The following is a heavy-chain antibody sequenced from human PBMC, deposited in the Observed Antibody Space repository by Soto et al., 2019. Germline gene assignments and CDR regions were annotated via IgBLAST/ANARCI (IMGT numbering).Heavy chain of an antibody. CDR1: EHTSTIYY. Sequence: QAHLVQSGAEVRKPGASVKVSCQALEHTSTIYYIHWVRQARGQGLEWMGWINADSGDTTYAEDFRGRVTFTRDTSTSTFHMELSRLRLDDTAMYFCATRDYDILTGYLHIWGQGTLITLSS. CDR3: ATRDYDILTGYLHI. CDR2: INADSGDT. J-gene: IGHJ1*01. V-gene: IGHV1-2*02. D-gene: IGHD3-9*01.